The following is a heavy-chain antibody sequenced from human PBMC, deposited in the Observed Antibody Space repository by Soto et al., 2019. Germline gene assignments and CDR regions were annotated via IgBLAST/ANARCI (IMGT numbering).Heavy chain of an antibody. Sequence: GGSLRLSCAASGFTFSDLYMTWIRQAPGKGLEWVSYISGGGETIYYADSVKGRFTVPRDNARKSLYLQMNSLRAEDTAVYYCASDPYYYASGYWGQGTLVTVYS. J-gene: IGHJ4*02. CDR3: ASDPYYYASGY. CDR1: GFTFSDLY. D-gene: IGHD3-10*01. CDR2: ISGGGETI. V-gene: IGHV3-11*01.